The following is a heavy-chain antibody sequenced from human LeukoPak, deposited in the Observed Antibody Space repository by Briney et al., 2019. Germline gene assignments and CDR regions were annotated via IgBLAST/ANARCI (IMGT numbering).Heavy chain of an antibody. CDR1: GFTFSSHW. V-gene: IGHV3-74*01. CDR3: ARRNY. Sequence: GGSLRLSCAASGFTFSSHWMHWVRQAPGKGLVWVSRIGEDGSHRNYADSVKGRFTISRDNAKNTLYLQMNSLRAEDTAVYYCARRNYWGQGTLVTVSS. CDR2: IGEDGSHR. J-gene: IGHJ4*02.